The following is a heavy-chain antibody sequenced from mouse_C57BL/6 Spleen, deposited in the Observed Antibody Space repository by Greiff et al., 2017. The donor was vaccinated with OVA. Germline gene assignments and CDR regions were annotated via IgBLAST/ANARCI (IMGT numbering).Heavy chain of an antibody. Sequence: LVESGAELVRPGASVTLSCKASGYTFTDYEMHWVKQTPVHGLEWIGAIDPETGGTAYNQKFKGKAILTADKSSSTAYMELRSLTSEDSAVYYCTRWELGHWGQGTTLTVSS. D-gene: IGHD4-1*01. CDR1: GYTFTDYE. V-gene: IGHV1-15*01. CDR3: TRWELGH. J-gene: IGHJ2*01. CDR2: IDPETGGT.